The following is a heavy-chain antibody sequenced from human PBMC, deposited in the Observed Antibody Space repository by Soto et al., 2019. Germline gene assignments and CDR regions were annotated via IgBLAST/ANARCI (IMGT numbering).Heavy chain of an antibody. J-gene: IGHJ6*01. D-gene: IGHD6-19*01. CDR1: GYTFTVYY. CDR2: INPNRCGR. V-gene: IGHV1-2*02. Sequence: SVKISCKASGYTFTVYYMQWLREAPEQGLEWRGWINPNRCGRNYAQKLQGRVTMTRDTSISTAYMELSRLRSDDTAGYHSARAHGAPGIAVAGTTADSGMDVGVQGTT. CDR3: ARAHGAPGIAVAGTTADSGMDV.